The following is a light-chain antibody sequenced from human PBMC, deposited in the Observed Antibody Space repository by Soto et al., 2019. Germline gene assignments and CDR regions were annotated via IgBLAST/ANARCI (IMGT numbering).Light chain of an antibody. CDR3: QQYNNWPPST. CDR2: GAS. Sequence: EIVMTQSPATLSVSPGESATLSCRASQSVSSNLAWYQQKPGQAPRLLIYGASTRASGIPARFSGSWSGTEFTLTISSLQSEDFAVYYCQQYNNWPPSTFGQGTLLESK. J-gene: IGKJ5*01. CDR1: QSVSSN. V-gene: IGKV3-15*01.